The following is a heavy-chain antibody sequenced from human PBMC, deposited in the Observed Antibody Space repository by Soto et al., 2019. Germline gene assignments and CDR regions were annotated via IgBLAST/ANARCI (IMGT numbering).Heavy chain of an antibody. V-gene: IGHV3-53*01. D-gene: IGHD4-17*01. CDR1: GFTVSSKY. CDR3: ASHDSGGSYWYFAL. CDR2: IYTSGTT. J-gene: IGHJ2*01. Sequence: EVQLVESGGGLIQPGESLRLSCAASGFTVSSKYMSWVRQAPGKGLEWVSVIYTSGTTYYADSVKGRFTISRDSSKNTLYLQMNSLRAEDTAIYYCASHDSGGSYWYFALWGRGTLVTVSS.